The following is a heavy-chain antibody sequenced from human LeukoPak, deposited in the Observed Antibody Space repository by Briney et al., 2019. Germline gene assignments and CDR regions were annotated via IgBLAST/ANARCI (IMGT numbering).Heavy chain of an antibody. Sequence: SVKVSCKASGGTFSSYAISWVRQAPGQGLEWMGGIIPIFGTANYAQKFQGRVTITTDESTSTAYMELSSLRSEDTAVYYCARGNIVVVPAAIMRTNYYYYMDVWGQGTTVTVSS. CDR2: IIPIFGTA. CDR1: GGTFSSYA. CDR3: ARGNIVVVPAAIMRTNYYYYMDV. V-gene: IGHV1-69*05. J-gene: IGHJ6*03. D-gene: IGHD2-2*01.